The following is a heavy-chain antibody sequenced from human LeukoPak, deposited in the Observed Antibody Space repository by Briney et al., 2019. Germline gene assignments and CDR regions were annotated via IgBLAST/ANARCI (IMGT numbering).Heavy chain of an antibody. Sequence: PGGSLRLSCAASGFTFSRFNMNWLRQAPGKGLEWLSYISTTGTIYYAESVKGRFSISRDNAKNSLYLQMNSLRPEDTAVYYCARDSLTFGVVTTFDYWGQGTLVTVSS. CDR2: ISTTGTI. CDR3: ARDSLTFGVVTTFDY. J-gene: IGHJ4*02. V-gene: IGHV3-48*01. CDR1: GFTFSRFN. D-gene: IGHD3-3*01.